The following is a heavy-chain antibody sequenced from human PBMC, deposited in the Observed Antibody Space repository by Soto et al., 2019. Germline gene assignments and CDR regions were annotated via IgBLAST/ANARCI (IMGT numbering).Heavy chain of an antibody. CDR3: ARAPELGYQLPPGGYDMDV. CDR1: GYSFTSYW. V-gene: IGHV5-51*01. D-gene: IGHD2-2*01. Sequence: PGESLKISCKGSGYSFTSYWIGWVRQMPGKGLEWMGIIYPGDSDTRYSPSFQGQVTISADKSISTAYLQWSSLKASDTAMYYCARAPELGYQLPPGGYDMDVWGKGTTVTVSS. J-gene: IGHJ6*03. CDR2: IYPGDSDT.